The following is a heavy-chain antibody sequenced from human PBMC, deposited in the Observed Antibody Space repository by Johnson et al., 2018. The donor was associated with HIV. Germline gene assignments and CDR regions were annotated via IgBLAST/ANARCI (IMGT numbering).Heavy chain of an antibody. D-gene: IGHD3-22*01. J-gene: IGHJ3*02. V-gene: IGHV3-NL1*01. CDR1: GFTFSSYA. CDR2: ISGSGNSI. Sequence: QVQLVESGGGVVQPGRSLRLSCAASGFTFSSYAMHWVRQAPGKGLEWVSYISGSGNSIYYADSVKGRFTISIDISKNTLYLQMNSLRAEDTAVYYCAKDMGDMPDYDSSVTDAFDIWGQGTMVTVSS. CDR3: AKDMGDMPDYDSSVTDAFDI.